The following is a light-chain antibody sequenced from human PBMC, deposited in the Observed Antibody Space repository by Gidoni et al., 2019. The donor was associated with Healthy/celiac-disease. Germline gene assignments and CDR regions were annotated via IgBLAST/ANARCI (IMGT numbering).Light chain of an antibody. J-gene: IGKJ5*01. CDR2: AAS. Sequence: DIQMTQSPSSLSASVGDRITITCRASQTINNFLNWYQQKPGMAPKLLIYAASNLYGGVPSRFSGSGSGSDFTLTISSLQPEDFAIYYCQQSFSSTITFGHGTRLEIK. CDR1: QTINNF. V-gene: IGKV1-39*01. CDR3: QQSFSSTIT.